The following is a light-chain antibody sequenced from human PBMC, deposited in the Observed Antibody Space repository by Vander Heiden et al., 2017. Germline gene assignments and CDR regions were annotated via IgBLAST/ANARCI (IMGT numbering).Light chain of an antibody. Sequence: QSALTQPAPVAGSPGQSITISCTGTSSDVGGYNYVSWYQQHPGKAPKLMIYDVSNRPSGVSNRFSGSKSGNTASLTSSGLQAEDEADYYCSSYTSSSTLVVFGGGTKLTVL. V-gene: IGLV2-14*01. CDR1: SSDVGGYNY. CDR3: SSYTSSSTLVV. J-gene: IGLJ2*01. CDR2: DVS.